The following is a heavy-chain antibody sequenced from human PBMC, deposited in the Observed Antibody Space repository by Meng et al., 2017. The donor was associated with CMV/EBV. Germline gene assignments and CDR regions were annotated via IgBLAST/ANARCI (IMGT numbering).Heavy chain of an antibody. D-gene: IGHD3-22*01. CDR2: INPNSGGT. CDR1: GYTFTGYY. J-gene: IGHJ4*02. V-gene: IGHV1-2*02. CDR3: ARVIGYPDPSYFDY. Sequence: ASVKVSCKASGYTFTGYYMHWVRQAPGQGPEWMGWINPNSGGTNYAQKFQGRVTMTRDTSISTAYMELSRLRSDDTAVYYCARVIGYPDPSYFDYWGQGTLVTVSS.